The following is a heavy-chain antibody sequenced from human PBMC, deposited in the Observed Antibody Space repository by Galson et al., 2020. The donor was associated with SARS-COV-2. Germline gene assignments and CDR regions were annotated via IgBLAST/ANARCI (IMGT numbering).Heavy chain of an antibody. CDR1: GFTFSSYA. CDR3: ARDVGNWYFDL. D-gene: IGHD2-15*01. CDR2: ISYDGSNK. Sequence: GESLKISCAASGFTFSSYAMHWVSQAPGTGLEWVAVISYDGSNKYYADSVKGRFTISRDNSKNTLSLQMNSLRAEDTAVYYCARDVGNWYFDLWGRGTLVTVSS. J-gene: IGHJ2*01. V-gene: IGHV3-30*04.